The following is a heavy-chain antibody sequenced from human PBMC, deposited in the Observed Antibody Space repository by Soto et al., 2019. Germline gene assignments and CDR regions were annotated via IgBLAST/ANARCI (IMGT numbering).Heavy chain of an antibody. D-gene: IGHD6-13*01. J-gene: IGHJ4*02. Sequence: QVQLVQSGAEVKKPGSSVKVSCKASGGTFSSYAISWGRQAPGQGLEWMGGIIPIFGTANYAQKFQGRVTIPADESTSTAYRKLSSLRSEDKAGYYCARDPDPYSSSWYRFDYWGQGTLVTVSS. CDR1: GGTFSSYA. CDR3: ARDPDPYSSSWYRFDY. CDR2: IIPIFGTA. V-gene: IGHV1-69*12.